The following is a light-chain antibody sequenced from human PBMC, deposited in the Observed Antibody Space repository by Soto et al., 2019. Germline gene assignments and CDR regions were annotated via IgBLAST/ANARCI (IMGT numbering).Light chain of an antibody. Sequence: EIVLTQSPGTLSLSPGERDTLSCRASRSLSSSYVVWYQQKPGQAPRLLIYAASRRATGIPDRFSGSGSATEYTLTISRLEAEDFAVYYCQQQGTFGQGTRLEIK. CDR3: QQQGT. J-gene: IGKJ2*01. V-gene: IGKV3-20*01. CDR1: RSLSSSY. CDR2: AAS.